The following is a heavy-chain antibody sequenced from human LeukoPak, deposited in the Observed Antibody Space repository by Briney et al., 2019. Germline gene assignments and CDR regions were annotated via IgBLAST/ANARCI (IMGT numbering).Heavy chain of an antibody. D-gene: IGHD6-13*01. J-gene: IGHJ5*02. V-gene: IGHV4-34*01. CDR3: ARDLILEYSSSWYARWGTTTDWFDP. CDR2: INHSGST. Sequence: SETLSLTCAVYGGSFSGYYWSWIRQPPGKGLEWIGEINHSGSTNYNPSLKSRVTISVDTSKNQFSLKLSSVTAADTAVYYCARDLILEYSSSWYARWGTTTDWFDPWGQGTLVTVSS. CDR1: GGSFSGYY.